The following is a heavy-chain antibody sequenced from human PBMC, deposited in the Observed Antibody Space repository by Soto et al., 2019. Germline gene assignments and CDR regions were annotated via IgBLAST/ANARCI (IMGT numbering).Heavy chain of an antibody. CDR3: ARDEGALDARDS. CDR1: AFTFRSYG. V-gene: IGHV3-33*01. CDR2: FGYDGSRQ. Sequence: QVQLVESGGGVVQPGRSLRLSCAASAFTFRSYGMHWVRQAPGQGLEWVALFGYDGSRQFYAYSVRVRFTISIDNSKDTLTLQMNGLRVEDNAMYYCARDEGALDARDSWGQVTMVTVSS. D-gene: IGHD3-16*01. J-gene: IGHJ3*02.